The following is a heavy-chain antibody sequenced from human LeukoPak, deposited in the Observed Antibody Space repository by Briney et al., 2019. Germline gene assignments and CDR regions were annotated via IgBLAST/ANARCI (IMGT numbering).Heavy chain of an antibody. CDR1: GGSISSSSYY. Sequence: ASETLSLTCTVSGGSISSSSYYWGWIRQPPGKGLEWIGSIYYSGSTYYNPSLKSRVTISVDMSKNQFSLKLSSVTAADTAVYYCARDRGYGSGNYVNWFDPWGQGTLVIVSS. V-gene: IGHV4-39*07. J-gene: IGHJ5*02. CDR3: ARDRGYGSGNYVNWFDP. D-gene: IGHD3-10*01. CDR2: IYYSGST.